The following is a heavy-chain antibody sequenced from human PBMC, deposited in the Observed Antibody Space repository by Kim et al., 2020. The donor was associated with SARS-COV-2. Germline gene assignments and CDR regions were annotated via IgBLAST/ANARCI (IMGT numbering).Heavy chain of an antibody. J-gene: IGHJ6*02. CDR1: GFTFSSYG. Sequence: GGSLRLSCAASGFTFSSYGMHWVRQAPGKGLEWVAVIWYDGSNKYYADSVKGRFTISRDNSKNTLYLQMNSLRAEDTAVYYCARDRSVSGWYPYGMDVWGQGTTVTVSS. V-gene: IGHV3-33*01. D-gene: IGHD6-19*01. CDR2: IWYDGSNK. CDR3: ARDRSVSGWYPYGMDV.